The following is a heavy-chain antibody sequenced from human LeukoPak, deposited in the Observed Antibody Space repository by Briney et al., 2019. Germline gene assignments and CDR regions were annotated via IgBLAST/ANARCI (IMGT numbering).Heavy chain of an antibody. CDR1: GFIFNTAW. D-gene: IGHD3-3*01. CDR2: IKSKSDGGTA. Sequence: GGSLRLSCAASGFIFNTAWLSWFRQAPGKGLERVGRIKSKSDGGTAEYTAPVRGRFIISRDDSRNTIYLQMNSLRTEDTAVYYCSKCSNFGGVTHADDYWGQGTLVTVSS. CDR3: SKCSNFGGVTHADDY. V-gene: IGHV3-15*01. J-gene: IGHJ4*02.